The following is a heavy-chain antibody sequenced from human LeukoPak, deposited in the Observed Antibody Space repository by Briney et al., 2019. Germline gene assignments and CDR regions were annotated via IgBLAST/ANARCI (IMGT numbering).Heavy chain of an antibody. CDR1: GFTFSSYA. CDR3: AKDPSAFKVPAAADY. V-gene: IGHV3-23*01. D-gene: IGHD2-2*01. J-gene: IGHJ4*02. Sequence: GGSLRLSCAASGFTFSSYAMSWVRQAPGEGLEWVSAISGSGGSTYYADSVKGRFTISRDNSKNTLYLQMSSLRAEDTAVYYCAKDPSAFKVPAAADYWGQGTLVTVSS. CDR2: ISGSGGST.